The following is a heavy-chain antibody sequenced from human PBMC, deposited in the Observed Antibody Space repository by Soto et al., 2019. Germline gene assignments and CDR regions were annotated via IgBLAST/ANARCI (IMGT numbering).Heavy chain of an antibody. CDR3: ARDIGGGEDV. D-gene: IGHD3-16*01. Sequence: QVQLVQSGVEVKKPGASVKVSCKASGYTFSSSSISWVRQAPGQGLEWMGGINVYNGDTIYVQKFQGSVTMPTDTSTSTAYMELTSLTSDDTAIYYCARDIGGGEDVWGQGTTVTVSS. CDR1: GYTFSSSS. J-gene: IGHJ6*02. V-gene: IGHV1-18*01. CDR2: INVYNGDT.